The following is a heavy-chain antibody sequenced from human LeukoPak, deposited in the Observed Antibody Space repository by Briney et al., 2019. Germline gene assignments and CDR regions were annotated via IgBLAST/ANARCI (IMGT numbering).Heavy chain of an antibody. CDR1: GGSISSYY. CDR3: ARAHSGYDYNWFDP. D-gene: IGHD5-12*01. V-gene: IGHV4-59*01. CDR2: IYYSGST. Sequence: SETLSLTCTVSGGSISSYYWSWIRQPPGKGLEWIGYIYYSGSTNYNPSLKSRVTISVDTSKNQLSLKLSSVTAADTAVYYCARAHSGYDYNWFDPWGQGTLVTVSS. J-gene: IGHJ5*02.